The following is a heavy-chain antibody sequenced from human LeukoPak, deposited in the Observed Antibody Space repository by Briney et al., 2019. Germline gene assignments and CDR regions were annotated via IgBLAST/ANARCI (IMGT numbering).Heavy chain of an antibody. D-gene: IGHD5-12*01. Sequence: PSETLSLTCIVSGGSISGYYWSWIRQPPGKGLGWIGYIHHTGNTNYNPSLKSRVTMSVDTSKNQFSLRLISVTAADTAVYYCARAHAGYDSIDYWGQGTLVTVSS. J-gene: IGHJ4*02. CDR3: ARAHAGYDSIDY. CDR2: IHHTGNT. V-gene: IGHV4-59*01. CDR1: GGSISGYY.